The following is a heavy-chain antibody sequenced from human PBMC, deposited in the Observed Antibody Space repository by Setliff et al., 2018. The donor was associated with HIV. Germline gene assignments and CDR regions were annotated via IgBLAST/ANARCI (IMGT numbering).Heavy chain of an antibody. CDR1: GFTFSSYV. D-gene: IGHD6-13*01. V-gene: IGHV3-23*01. CDR3: AKGRKITTALYLAY. CDR2: ISGSSSIK. Sequence: GGSLRLSCAASGFTFSSYVMSWVRQAPGMGLEWVSTISGSSSIKEYADFVKGRFSISRDNSKDTVFLQMDSLRAEDTAIYYCAKGRKITTALYLAYWGQGTLVTVSS. J-gene: IGHJ1*01.